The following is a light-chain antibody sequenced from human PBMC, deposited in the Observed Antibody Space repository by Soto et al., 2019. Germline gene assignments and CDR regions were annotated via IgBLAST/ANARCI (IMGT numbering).Light chain of an antibody. CDR2: DAS. CDR3: QQYKSFWT. J-gene: IGKJ1*01. Sequence: DIQMTQSPSTLSASVGDRVTITCRASQSISSWLAWYQQKPGKAPRLLIYDASYLERGVPSRFSGSGSGTEFTLTISDLQTDDLATYYCQQYKSFWTFGQGTKVEI. V-gene: IGKV1-5*01. CDR1: QSISSW.